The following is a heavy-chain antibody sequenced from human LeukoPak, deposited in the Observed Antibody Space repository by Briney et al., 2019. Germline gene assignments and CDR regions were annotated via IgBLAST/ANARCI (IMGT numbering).Heavy chain of an antibody. CDR3: AKDIYGSGSYYNPHNWFDP. CDR2: ISGSGGST. V-gene: IGHV3-23*01. Sequence: GGSLRLSCAASGFTFSSYAMSWVRQAPGKGLEWVSAISGSGGSTYYAVSVKGRFTISRDNSKNTLYLQMNSLRAEDTAVYYCAKDIYGSGSYYNPHNWFDPWGRGTLVTISS. CDR1: GFTFSSYA. D-gene: IGHD3-10*01. J-gene: IGHJ5*02.